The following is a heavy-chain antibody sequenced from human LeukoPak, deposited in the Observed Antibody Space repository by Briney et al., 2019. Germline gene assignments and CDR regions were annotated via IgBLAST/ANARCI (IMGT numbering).Heavy chain of an antibody. CDR3: ARRRDERGYKDIFDI. J-gene: IGHJ3*02. Sequence: GESLKISWKGSGYSFTTYWIGWVRQMPGKGLEWMGTIYPGDSDTRYSPSFQGQVTTSAETSISTAYLQWSSLKASDTAMYYCARRRDERGYKDIFDIWSQGTMVTVSS. CDR1: GYSFTTYW. CDR2: IYPGDSDT. V-gene: IGHV5-51*01. D-gene: IGHD5-18*01.